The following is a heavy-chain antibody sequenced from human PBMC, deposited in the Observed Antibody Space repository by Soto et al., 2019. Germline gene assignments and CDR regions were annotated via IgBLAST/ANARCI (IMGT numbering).Heavy chain of an antibody. V-gene: IGHV3-33*01. D-gene: IGHD2-21*01. Sequence: GGTLRLSCAASGFTFSNYGMHWVRKAPGKGLEWVAFIWYDGNNKYYADSVKGRFTISRDNSNNTLYVQTTSLRAEDTAVYYSASGLHSLFDYWGQGTLVTVSS. CDR3: ASGLHSLFDY. CDR2: IWYDGNNK. J-gene: IGHJ4*02. CDR1: GFTFSNYG.